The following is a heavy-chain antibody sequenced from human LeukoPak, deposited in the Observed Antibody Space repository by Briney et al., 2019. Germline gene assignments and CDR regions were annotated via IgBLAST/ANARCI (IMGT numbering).Heavy chain of an antibody. Sequence: GGSLRLSCAASGFTFSSYSMNWVRQAPGKGLEWVSSISSSSSYIYYADSVKGRFTISRDNSKNTLYLQMNSLRAEDTAVYYCARDSPPNYGDYGGGFDYWGQGTLVTVSS. J-gene: IGHJ4*02. CDR1: GFTFSSYS. CDR3: ARDSPPNYGDYGGGFDY. CDR2: ISSSSSYI. V-gene: IGHV3-21*01. D-gene: IGHD4-17*01.